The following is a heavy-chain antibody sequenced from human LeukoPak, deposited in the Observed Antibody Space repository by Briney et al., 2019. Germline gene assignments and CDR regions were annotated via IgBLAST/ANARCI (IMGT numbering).Heavy chain of an antibody. CDR1: GFTFSSYW. CDR2: IKQDGSEK. V-gene: IGHV3-7*01. J-gene: IGHJ4*02. CDR3: ARRREYCSSTSCYNWTYYFDY. Sequence: GGSLRLSCAASGFTFSSYWMSWVRQAPGKGLEWVANIKQDGSEKYYVDSVKGRFTISRDNAKNSLYLQMNSLRAEDTAVNYCARRREYCSSTSCYNWTYYFDYWGQGTLVTVSS. D-gene: IGHD2-2*02.